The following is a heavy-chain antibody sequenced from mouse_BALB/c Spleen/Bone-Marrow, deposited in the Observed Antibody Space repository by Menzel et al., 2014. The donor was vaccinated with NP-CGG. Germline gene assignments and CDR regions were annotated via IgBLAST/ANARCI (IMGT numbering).Heavy chain of an antibody. CDR2: ISTYYGNA. J-gene: IGHJ3*01. D-gene: IGHD2-14*01. V-gene: IGHV1-67*01. CDR1: SYTFTDYA. CDR3: TRGGRYDEVAY. Sequence: QVQLQQSGPELVRPGVSVKISCKGSSYTFTDYAMHWVKQSLAKSLEWIGVISTYYGNANYNQKFKGKATMTVDKSSSTAYMELARLTSEDSAVYYCTRGGRYDEVAYWGQGTLVTVSA.